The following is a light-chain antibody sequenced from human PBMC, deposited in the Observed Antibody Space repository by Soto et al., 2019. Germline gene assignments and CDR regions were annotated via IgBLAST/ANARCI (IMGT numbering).Light chain of an antibody. J-gene: IGLJ2*01. V-gene: IGLV2-8*01. CDR2: EVS. CDR1: SSDVGGYNY. CDR3: SSYAGSNNHVV. Sequence: QSVLTQPPSASGSPGQSVTISCTGTSSDVGGYNYVSWYQQHPGKAPKLMIYEVSKRPSGVPDRFSGSKSGNTASLTVSGLQAEGEADYYCSSYAGSNNHVVFGGGTKLTVL.